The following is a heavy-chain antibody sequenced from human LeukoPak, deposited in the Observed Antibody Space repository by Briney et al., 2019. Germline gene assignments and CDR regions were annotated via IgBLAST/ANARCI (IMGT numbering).Heavy chain of an antibody. V-gene: IGHV7-4-1*02. CDR1: GYTFTSYA. Sequence: ASVKVSCKASGYTFTSYAMNWVRQAPGQGLEWMGWINTNTGNPTYAQGFTGRFVFSLDTSVSTAYLQISSLKAEDTAVYYCARVSAVAGTTLDYYFMDVWGKGTTVTVSS. D-gene: IGHD6-19*01. CDR3: ARVSAVAGTTLDYYFMDV. J-gene: IGHJ6*03. CDR2: INTNTGNP.